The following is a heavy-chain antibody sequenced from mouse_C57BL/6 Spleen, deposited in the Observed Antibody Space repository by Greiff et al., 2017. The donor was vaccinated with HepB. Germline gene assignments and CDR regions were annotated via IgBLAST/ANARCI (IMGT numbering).Heavy chain of an antibody. Sequence: DVQLQESGPGLVKPSQSLSLTCSVTGYSITSGYYWNWIRQFPGNKLEWMGYISYDGSNNYNPSLKNRISITRDTSKNQFFLKLNSVTTEDTATYYCSRYSVFDYFDYWDQGTTLTVSS. CDR1: GYSITSGYY. CDR3: SRYSVFDYFDY. J-gene: IGHJ2*01. CDR2: ISYDGSN. V-gene: IGHV3-6*01.